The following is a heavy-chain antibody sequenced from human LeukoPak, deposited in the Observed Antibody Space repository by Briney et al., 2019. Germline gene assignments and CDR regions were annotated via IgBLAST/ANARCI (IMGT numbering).Heavy chain of an antibody. J-gene: IGHJ4*02. CDR2: IYHSGST. CDR1: GGSISSGGYY. Sequence: PSQTLSLTCTVSGGSISSGGYYWSWIRQPPGKGLEWIGYIYHSGSTYYNPSLKSRVTISVDRSKNQFSLKLSSVTAADTAVYYCAREVTGKGNYFDHWGQGTLVTVSS. V-gene: IGHV4-30-2*01. CDR3: AREVTGKGNYFDH. D-gene: IGHD1-20*01.